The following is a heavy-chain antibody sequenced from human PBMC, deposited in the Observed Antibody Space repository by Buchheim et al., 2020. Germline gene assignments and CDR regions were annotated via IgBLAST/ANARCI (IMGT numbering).Heavy chain of an antibody. CDR3: ARRRRCGGDCYTFDF. CDR2: VFYSGST. J-gene: IGHJ4*02. D-gene: IGHD2-21*02. CDR1: GDSVSSGTFY. V-gene: IGHV4-61*01. Sequence: VQLQESGPGLVKPSETLSLTCYVSGDSVSSGTFYWSWVRRPPGKGLEWIGYVFYSGSTNYNPSLKSRVSISLQMSQHQFSLKLDSVTAADTAVYYCARRRRCGGDCYTFDFWGQGTL.